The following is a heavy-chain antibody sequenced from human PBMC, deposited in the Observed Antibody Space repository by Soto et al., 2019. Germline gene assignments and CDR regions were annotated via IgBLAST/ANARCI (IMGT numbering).Heavy chain of an antibody. CDR2: ISGGNT. CDR3: AKAPSSDCNSGACSLRS. Sequence: EVQLLESGGGLVQPGGSLRLSCAASGFTFSNYGMSWVRQAPGKGLEWVSSISGGNTFYAGSVKGRFTNSRDNSKKTLYLQMNSLTAEATAVYYCAKAPSSDCNSGACSLRSWGQGTLVTVSS. V-gene: IGHV3-23*01. J-gene: IGHJ5*02. CDR1: GFTFSNYG. D-gene: IGHD2-21*01.